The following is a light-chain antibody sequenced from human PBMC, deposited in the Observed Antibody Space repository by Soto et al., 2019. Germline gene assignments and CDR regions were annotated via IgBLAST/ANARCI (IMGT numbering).Light chain of an antibody. Sequence: ALTQPASVSGSPGQSITISCTGTSSDVGGYKYVSWYQQHPGKAPKLMIYDVSNRPSGVSDRFSGSKSGNTASLTISGLQSEDEADYYCDSYTSSSSYVFGTGTKLTVL. CDR2: DVS. CDR1: SSDVGGYKY. CDR3: DSYTSSSSYV. V-gene: IGLV2-14*01. J-gene: IGLJ1*01.